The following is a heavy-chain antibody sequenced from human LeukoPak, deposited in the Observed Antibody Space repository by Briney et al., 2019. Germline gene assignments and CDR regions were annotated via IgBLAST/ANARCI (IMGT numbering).Heavy chain of an antibody. J-gene: IGHJ4*02. CDR1: GGSISSYY. V-gene: IGHV4-59*01. D-gene: IGHD3-22*01. Sequence: SETLSLTCTVSGGSISSYYWSWIRQPPGKGLEWIGYIYYSGSTNYNPSLKSRVTISVDTSKNQFSLKLSSVTAADTAVYYCARRGSSGYYDDWGQGTLVAVSS. CDR2: IYYSGST. CDR3: ARRGSSGYYDD.